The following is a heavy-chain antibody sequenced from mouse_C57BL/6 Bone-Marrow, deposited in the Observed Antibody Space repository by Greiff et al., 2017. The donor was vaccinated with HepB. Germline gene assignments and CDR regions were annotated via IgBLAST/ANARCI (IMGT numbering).Heavy chain of an antibody. J-gene: IGHJ3*01. Sequence: VQLQESGAELVMPGASVKLSCKASGYTFTSYWMHWVKQRPGQGLEWIGEIDPSDSYTNYNQKFKGKSTLTVDKSSSTAYMQLSSLTSEDSAVYYCARAAYDYDGAYWGQGTLVTVSA. CDR3: ARAAYDYDGAY. D-gene: IGHD2-4*01. V-gene: IGHV1-69*01. CDR1: GYTFTSYW. CDR2: IDPSDSYT.